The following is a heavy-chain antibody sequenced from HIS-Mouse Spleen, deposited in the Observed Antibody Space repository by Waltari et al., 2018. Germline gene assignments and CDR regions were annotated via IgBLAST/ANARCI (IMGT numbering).Heavy chain of an antibody. D-gene: IGHD6-13*01. J-gene: IGHJ2*01. CDR2: INYSGGT. CDR3: AREIPYSSSWYDWYFDL. Sequence: QLQLQESGPGLVKPTEPLSLTCTVSGGSISSSSYYWGWIRQPPGKGLEWIGSINYSGGTYSNPSLKSRVTISVEASKNQFSLKLSSVTAADTAVYYCAREIPYSSSWYDWYFDLWGRGTLVTVSS. CDR1: GGSISSSSYY. V-gene: IGHV4-39*07.